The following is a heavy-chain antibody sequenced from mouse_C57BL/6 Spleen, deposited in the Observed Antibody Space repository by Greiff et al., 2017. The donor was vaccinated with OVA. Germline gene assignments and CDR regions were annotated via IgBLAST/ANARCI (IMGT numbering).Heavy chain of an antibody. V-gene: IGHV1-82*01. Sequence: QVQLQQSGPELVKPGASVKISCKASGYAFSSSWMHWVKQRPGKGLEWIGRIYPGDGDTNYNGKFKGKATLTADKSSSTAYMQRSSLTSEDSAVYFCARGTGFDYWGQGTTLTVSS. CDR1: GYAFSSSW. CDR2: IYPGDGDT. J-gene: IGHJ2*01. D-gene: IGHD3-3*01. CDR3: ARGTGFDY.